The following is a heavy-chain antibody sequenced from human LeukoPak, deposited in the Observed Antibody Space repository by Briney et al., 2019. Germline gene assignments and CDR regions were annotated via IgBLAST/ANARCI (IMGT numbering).Heavy chain of an antibody. CDR3: ARLGDYSNKD. Sequence: AGGSLRLSCAASGFTVSSHYMSWVRQAPGKGLEWVSVTDSGGSTSYADSVKGRFTIPRDTSKNTLYLQMNGLRAEDTAVYYCARLGDYSNKDWGQGTLVTVSS. V-gene: IGHV3-53*01. D-gene: IGHD4-11*01. CDR2: TDSGGST. CDR1: GFTVSSHY. J-gene: IGHJ4*02.